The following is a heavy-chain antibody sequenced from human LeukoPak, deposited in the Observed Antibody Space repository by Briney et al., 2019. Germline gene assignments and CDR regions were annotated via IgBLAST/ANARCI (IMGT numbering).Heavy chain of an antibody. Sequence: ASVKVSCKASGYTFTGYYMHWVRQAPGQGLEWMGWINAGNGNTKYSQKFQGRVTITRDTSASTAYMELSSLRSEDTAVYYCARGVLIVGASVGLRADPWGQGTLVTVSS. D-gene: IGHD1-26*01. J-gene: IGHJ5*02. V-gene: IGHV1-3*01. CDR3: ARGVLIVGASVGLRADP. CDR2: INAGNGNT. CDR1: GYTFTGYY.